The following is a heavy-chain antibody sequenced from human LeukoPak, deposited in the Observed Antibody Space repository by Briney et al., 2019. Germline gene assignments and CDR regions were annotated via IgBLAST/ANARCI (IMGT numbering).Heavy chain of an antibody. CDR2: ISSSSTI. D-gene: IGHD3-9*01. J-gene: IGHJ3*02. CDR1: GFTFSSYS. V-gene: IGHV3-48*04. CDR3: ARDDYDILTGYYNRAFDI. Sequence: GGSLRLSCAASGFTFSSYSINWVRQAPGKGLEWVSYISSSSTIYYADSVKGRFTISRDNAKNSLYLQMNSLRAEDTAVYYCARDDYDILTGYYNRAFDIWGQGTVVTVSS.